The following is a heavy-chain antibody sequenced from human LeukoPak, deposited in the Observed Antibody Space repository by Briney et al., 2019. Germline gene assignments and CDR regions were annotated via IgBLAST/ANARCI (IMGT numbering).Heavy chain of an antibody. V-gene: IGHV3-23*01. D-gene: IGHD6-19*01. J-gene: IGHJ4*02. CDR2: ISGSGGST. CDR3: AKSPGYSSGWFQNHYFDY. CDR1: GFTFSSYA. Sequence: PGGSLRLPCAASGFTFSSYAMSWVRQAPGKGLEWVSAISGSGGSTYYADSVKGRFTISRDNSKNTLYLQMNSPRAEDTAVYYCAKSPGYSSGWFQNHYFDYWGQGTLVTVSS.